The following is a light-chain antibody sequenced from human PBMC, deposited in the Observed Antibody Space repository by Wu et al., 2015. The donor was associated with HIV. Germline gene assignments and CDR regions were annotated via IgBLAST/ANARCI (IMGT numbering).Light chain of an antibody. CDR1: QSVSSSY. J-gene: IGKJ2*03. Sequence: EIVLTQSPGTLSLSPGERATLSCRASQSVSSSYLAWYQQKPGQAPRLLIYDASNRATGIPARFSGSGSGTDFTLTISNLEPEDFAVYYCQQRSNWPPRDSFGQGTKLEIK. CDR3: QQRSNWPPRDS. CDR2: DAS. V-gene: IGKV3-11*01.